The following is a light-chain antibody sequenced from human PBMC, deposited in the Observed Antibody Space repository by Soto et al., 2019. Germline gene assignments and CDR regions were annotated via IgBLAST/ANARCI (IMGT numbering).Light chain of an antibody. CDR2: GAS. V-gene: IGKV3-15*01. CDR3: QQYNNWPPANT. J-gene: IGKJ2*01. CDR1: QSVSSN. Sequence: EIVMTQSPATLSVSPGERATLSCRASQSVSSNLAWYQQKPGQAPRLLIYGASTRATGFPARFSGSGSGKEFTLTISSLQSEDFAVYYFQQYNNWPPANTFGQGTKLEIK.